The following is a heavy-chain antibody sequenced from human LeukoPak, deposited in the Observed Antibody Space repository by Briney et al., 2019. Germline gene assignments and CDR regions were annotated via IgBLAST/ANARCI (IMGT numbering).Heavy chain of an antibody. V-gene: IGHV4-59*08. CDR3: ARLWSEWIQPTGGFDP. Sequence: SETLSLTCTVSGGSISSYYWSWIRQPPGKGLEWIGYIYYSGSTNYNPSLKSRVTISVDTSKNQFSLKLSSVTAADTAVYYCARLWSEWIQPTGGFDPWGQGTLVTVSS. D-gene: IGHD5-18*01. CDR1: GGSISSYY. CDR2: IYYSGST. J-gene: IGHJ5*02.